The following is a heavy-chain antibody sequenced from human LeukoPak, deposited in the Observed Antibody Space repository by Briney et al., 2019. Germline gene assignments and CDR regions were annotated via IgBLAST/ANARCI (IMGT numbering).Heavy chain of an antibody. Sequence: GGSLRLSCAASGFTFTTHSMNWVRQAPGKGLEWVSYISSSSSYIYYVDSVRGRFTISRDNANNSLYLQMNSLRAEDTAVYYCAREGDYFGDHWGRGTLVTVSS. D-gene: IGHD4-17*01. CDR1: GFTFTTHS. J-gene: IGHJ4*02. CDR3: AREGDYFGDH. CDR2: ISSSSSYI. V-gene: IGHV3-21*01.